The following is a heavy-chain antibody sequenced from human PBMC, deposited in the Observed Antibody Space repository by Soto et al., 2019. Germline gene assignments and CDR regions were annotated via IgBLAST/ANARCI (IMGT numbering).Heavy chain of an antibody. Sequence: GGSLRLSCAASGFSFSRYTMNWVRPAPGKGLEWVALISYDGSNRFYADSVKGRFTTSRDTSKNTLYLQINSLRGEDTAVYYCARRGLYGDYFDHWGQGTLVTVSS. D-gene: IGHD4-17*01. CDR3: ARRGLYGDYFDH. CDR1: GFSFSRYT. J-gene: IGHJ4*02. CDR2: ISYDGSNR. V-gene: IGHV3-30-3*01.